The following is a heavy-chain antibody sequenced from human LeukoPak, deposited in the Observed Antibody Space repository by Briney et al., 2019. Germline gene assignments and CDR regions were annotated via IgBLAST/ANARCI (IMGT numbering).Heavy chain of an antibody. J-gene: IGHJ4*02. CDR3: YCSLGY. Sequence: ASVKVSCKASGCTFTTHYMHWVRQAPGQGLEWMGIIDLSGDSTTDAQKFQGRVTVTRDTSTSTVYMELSSLRFEDTAVYYCYCSLGYWGQGTLVTVSS. V-gene: IGHV1-46*01. CDR1: GCTFTTHY. CDR2: IDLSGDST. D-gene: IGHD2-15*01.